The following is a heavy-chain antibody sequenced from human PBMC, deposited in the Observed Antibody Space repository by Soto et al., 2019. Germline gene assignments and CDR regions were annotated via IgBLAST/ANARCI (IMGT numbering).Heavy chain of an antibody. CDR1: GFTFSSYA. D-gene: IGHD3-9*01. V-gene: IGHV3-30-3*01. CDR3: ARDFLRGSYDILTGYYNSLGWFDP. CDR2: ISYDGSNK. Sequence: GGSLRLSCAASGFTFSSYAMHWVRQAPGKGLEWVAVISYDGSNKYYADSVKGQFTISRDNPKNTLYLQMNSLRAEDTAVYYCARDFLRGSYDILTGYYNSLGWFDPWGQGTLVTVSS. J-gene: IGHJ5*02.